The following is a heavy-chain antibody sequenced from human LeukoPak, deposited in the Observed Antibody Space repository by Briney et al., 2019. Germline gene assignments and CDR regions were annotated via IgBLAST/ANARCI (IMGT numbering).Heavy chain of an antibody. CDR3: ARTKLYCSGGSCYSSLDY. J-gene: IGHJ4*02. Sequence: PSETLSLTCTVSGDSISNYYWSWIRQPPGKGLEWIGYISYSGSTISNPSLKSRVTISVDTSKNQFSLKLTSVTAADTAPYYCARTKLYCSGGSCYSSLDYWGQGTLVTVSS. D-gene: IGHD2-15*01. CDR1: GDSISNYY. V-gene: IGHV4-59*01. CDR2: ISYSGST.